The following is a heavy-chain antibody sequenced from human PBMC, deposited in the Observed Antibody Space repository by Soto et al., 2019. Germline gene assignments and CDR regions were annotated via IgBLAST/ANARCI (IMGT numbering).Heavy chain of an antibody. CDR3: AREGRAGAGTTRDY. CDR2: ISSSSSYT. Sequence: QVQLVESGGGLAKPGGSLRLSCAASGFTFSDYYMSWIRQAPGKGLEWVSYISSSSSYTNYADSVKGRFTISRDNAKNSLYLQMTSVRAEDTAVYYCAREGRAGAGTTRDYWGQGTLVTVSS. V-gene: IGHV3-11*06. CDR1: GFTFSDYY. J-gene: IGHJ4*02. D-gene: IGHD1-1*01.